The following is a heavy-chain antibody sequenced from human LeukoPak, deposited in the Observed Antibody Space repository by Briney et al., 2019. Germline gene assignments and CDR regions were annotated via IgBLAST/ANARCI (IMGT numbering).Heavy chain of an antibody. CDR2: IYYSGST. J-gene: IGHJ4*02. Sequence: SQTLSLTCTVSGGSTSSGGYYWSWIRQHPGKGLEWIGYIYYSGSTYYNPSLKSRVTISVDTSKNQFSLKLSSVTAADTAVYYCARDLDSSGRYFDYWGQGTLVTVSS. D-gene: IGHD3-22*01. CDR3: ARDLDSSGRYFDY. V-gene: IGHV4-31*03. CDR1: GGSTSSGGYY.